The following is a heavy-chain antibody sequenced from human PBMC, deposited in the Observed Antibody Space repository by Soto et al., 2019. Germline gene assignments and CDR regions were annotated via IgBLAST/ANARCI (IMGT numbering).Heavy chain of an antibody. J-gene: IGHJ5*02. CDR1: GGSISSYY. CDR3: ARKTGTLTMWFDP. D-gene: IGHD1-7*01. Sequence: SETLSLTCTVSGGSISSYYWSWIRQPPGKGLEWIGYIYYSGSTNYNPSLKSRVTISVDTSKNQFSLKLSSVTAADTAVYYCARKTGTLTMWFDPWGQGTLVTVS. V-gene: IGHV4-59*01. CDR2: IYYSGST.